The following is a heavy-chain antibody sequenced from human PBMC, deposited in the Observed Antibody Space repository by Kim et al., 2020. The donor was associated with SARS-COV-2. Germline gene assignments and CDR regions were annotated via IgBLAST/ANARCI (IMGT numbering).Heavy chain of an antibody. Sequence: SETLSLTCDVSGGSISTNDWWIWVRQPPGKGLEGLEWIGEIYHNGNTNYSPSLKSRVTILISKSKNQFSLDLTSVTAADTASYYGARKKVLLGSSYHAMDVWGQGTTVPVS. V-gene: IGHV4-4*02. CDR1: GGSISTNDW. CDR3: ARKKVLLGSSYHAMDV. D-gene: IGHD6-6*01. J-gene: IGHJ6*02. CDR2: IYHNGNT.